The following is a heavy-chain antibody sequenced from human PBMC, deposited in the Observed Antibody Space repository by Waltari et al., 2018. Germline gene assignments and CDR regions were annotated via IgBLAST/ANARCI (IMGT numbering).Heavy chain of an antibody. CDR2: IIPIFGTA. CDR3: ARDVVRWSSARRTDAFDI. D-gene: IGHD4-17*01. J-gene: IGHJ3*02. Sequence: QVQLVQSGAEVKKPGSSVKVSCKASGGTFSSYAISWVRQAPGQGLELMGGIIPIFGTAYYAQKFQGRVTITADESTSTAYMELSSLRSEDTAVYYCARDVVRWSSARRTDAFDIWGQGTMVTVSS. CDR1: GGTFSSYA. V-gene: IGHV1-69*01.